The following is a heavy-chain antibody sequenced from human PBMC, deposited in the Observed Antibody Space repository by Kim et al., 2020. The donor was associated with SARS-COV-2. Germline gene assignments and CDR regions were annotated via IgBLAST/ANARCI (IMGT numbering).Heavy chain of an antibody. Sequence: GGSLRLSCAASGFTFSSYSMNWVRQAPGKGLEWVSSISSSSSYIYYADSVKGRFTISRDNAKNSLYLQMNSLRAEDTAVYYCARAWRNQLLVTYYYYGMDVWGQGTTVTVSS. CDR1: GFTFSSYS. D-gene: IGHD2-2*01. CDR2: ISSSSSYI. V-gene: IGHV3-21*01. CDR3: ARAWRNQLLVTYYYYGMDV. J-gene: IGHJ6*02.